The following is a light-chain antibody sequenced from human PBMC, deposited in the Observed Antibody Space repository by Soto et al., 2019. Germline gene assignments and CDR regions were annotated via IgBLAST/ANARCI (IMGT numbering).Light chain of an antibody. Sequence: EIVLTQSPATLSLSPGERATLSCRASQSVSSYLAWYQQKPVQAPRLLIYDASNRATGIPARFSGSGSGTDFTLTISSLEPEDFAVSYCQQRSNWPWKFGQGTKVEIK. CDR2: DAS. CDR1: QSVSSY. CDR3: QQRSNWPWK. V-gene: IGKV3-11*01. J-gene: IGKJ1*01.